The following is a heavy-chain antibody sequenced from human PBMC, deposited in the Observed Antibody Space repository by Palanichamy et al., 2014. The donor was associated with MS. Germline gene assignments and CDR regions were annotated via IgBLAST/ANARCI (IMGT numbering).Heavy chain of an antibody. Sequence: QVQLVESGGGVVQPGRSLRLSCAASGFTFSSYGMHWVRQAPGKGLEWVAVIWYDGSNKYYADSVKGRLTISRDNSKNTLYLQMNSLRAEDTAVYYCARDYYGSGSYFDYWGQGTLVTVSS. CDR1: GFTFSSYG. D-gene: IGHD3-10*01. V-gene: IGHV3-33*01. CDR2: IWYDGSNK. CDR3: ARDYYGSGSYFDY. J-gene: IGHJ4*02.